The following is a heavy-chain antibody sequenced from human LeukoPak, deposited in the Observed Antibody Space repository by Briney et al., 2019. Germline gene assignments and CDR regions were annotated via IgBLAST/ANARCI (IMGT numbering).Heavy chain of an antibody. J-gene: IGHJ3*02. V-gene: IGHV3-30*02. CDR1: GFIFSSYG. CDR3: AKDRSSGWYEYDAFDI. D-gene: IGHD6-19*01. Sequence: PGGSLRLSCAASGFIFSSYGMHWVRQAPGKGLEWVAFIRYDGSKKYYADSVKGRFTISRDNAKNSLYLQMNSLRAEDTALYYCAKDRSSGWYEYDAFDIWGQGTMVTVSS. CDR2: IRYDGSKK.